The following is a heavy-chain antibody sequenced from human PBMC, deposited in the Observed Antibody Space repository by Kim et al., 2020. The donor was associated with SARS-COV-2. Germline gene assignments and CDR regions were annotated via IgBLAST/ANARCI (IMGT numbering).Heavy chain of an antibody. J-gene: IGHJ4*02. CDR3: ARSTYWAFDF. Sequence: GGSLRLSCEASGFSFSSHWMTWVRQAPGRGLEWVANIKPDGGEQHYAGSVKGRLTISRDNAKNSLYLQMNNLRAEDTAVYYCARSTYWAFDFWGQGTLVTVSS. CDR2: IKPDGGEQ. D-gene: IGHD2-8*02. V-gene: IGHV3-7*01. CDR1: GFSFSSHW.